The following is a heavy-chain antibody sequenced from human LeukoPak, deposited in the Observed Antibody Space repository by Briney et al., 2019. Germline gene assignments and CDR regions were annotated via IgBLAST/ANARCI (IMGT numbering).Heavy chain of an antibody. Sequence: ASVKVSCKASGYTFTSYDINWVRQATGQGLEWMGWMNPNSGGTNYAQKFQGRVTMTRDTSISTAYMELSRLRSDDTAVYYCARGRRSGSYTAYFDYWGQGTLVTVSS. CDR3: ARGRRSGSYTAYFDY. D-gene: IGHD1-26*01. V-gene: IGHV1-2*02. CDR1: GYTFTSYD. CDR2: MNPNSGGT. J-gene: IGHJ4*02.